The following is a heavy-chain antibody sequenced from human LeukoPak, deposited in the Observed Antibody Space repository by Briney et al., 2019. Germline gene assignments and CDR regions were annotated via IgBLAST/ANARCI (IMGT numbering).Heavy chain of an antibody. J-gene: IGHJ4*02. Sequence: GGSLRLSCEVSGFAFSSYVMSWVRQAPGNGLEWVSAIDSNGVTTNYADFVKGRFTISRDNSKNTLYLQLSSLRVEDTAVYYCAKGDDFLADYRYRFDYWGQGTLVTVSS. V-gene: IGHV3-23*01. CDR1: GFAFSSYV. D-gene: IGHD3-9*01. CDR2: IDSNGVTT. CDR3: AKGDDFLADYRYRFDY.